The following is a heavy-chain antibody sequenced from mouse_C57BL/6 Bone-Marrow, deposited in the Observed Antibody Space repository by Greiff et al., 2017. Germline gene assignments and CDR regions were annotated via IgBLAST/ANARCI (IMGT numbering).Heavy chain of an antibody. D-gene: IGHD1-1*01. CDR3: AREGLITTPFSY. J-gene: IGHJ2*01. CDR1: GFTFSSYA. V-gene: IGHV5-4*01. CDR2: ISDGGSYT. Sequence: EVKLVESGGGLVKPGGSLKLSCAASGFTFSSYAMSWVRQTPEKRLEWVATISDGGSYTYYTDNVKGRFTISRDNAKNNLYLQMSHLKSEDTAMYYCAREGLITTPFSYWGQGTTLTVSS.